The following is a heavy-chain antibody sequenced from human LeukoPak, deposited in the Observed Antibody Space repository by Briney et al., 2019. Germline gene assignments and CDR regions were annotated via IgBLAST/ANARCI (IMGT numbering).Heavy chain of an antibody. CDR1: GFTFSSYS. Sequence: GGSLRLSCEASGFTFSSYSMNWVRQAPGKGLEWVSVIYSGGSTYYADSVKGRFTISRDNSKNTLYLQMNSLRAEDTAVYYCARAPYDILTGYYIYFDYWGQGTLVTVSS. D-gene: IGHD3-9*01. J-gene: IGHJ4*02. V-gene: IGHV3-53*01. CDR3: ARAPYDILTGYYIYFDY. CDR2: IYSGGST.